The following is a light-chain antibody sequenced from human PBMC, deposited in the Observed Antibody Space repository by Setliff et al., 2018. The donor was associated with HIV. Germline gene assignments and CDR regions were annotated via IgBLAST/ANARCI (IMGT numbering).Light chain of an antibody. CDR2: DVS. Sequence: QSALTQPRSVSGSPGQSVTISCTGTSTDVGNYNYVSWYRHHPGKAPELVIFDVSKRPLGVPARFSGSKSGDTASLTISGLQPEDEADYSCCSYAGSHTYVFGTGTKVTV. V-gene: IGLV2-11*01. J-gene: IGLJ1*01. CDR3: CSYAGSHTYV. CDR1: STDVGNYNY.